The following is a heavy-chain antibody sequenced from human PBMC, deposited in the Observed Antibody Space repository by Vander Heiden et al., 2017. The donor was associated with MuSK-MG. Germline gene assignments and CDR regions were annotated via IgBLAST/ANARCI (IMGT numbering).Heavy chain of an antibody. CDR1: GGTFSSYA. CDR2: IIPIFGTA. CDR3: ARDGGDYYGWGILPHYYYNSMDV. J-gene: IGHJ6*02. D-gene: IGHD3-10*01. Sequence: QVQLVQSGAEVKKPGSSVKVSCKASGGTFSSYAISWVRQAPGQGLEWMGGIIPIFGTANYAQKFQGRVTITSDVSTSTAYMELSSLRSEDTAVYHRARDGGDYYGWGILPHYYYNSMDVWGRGTEVSVSS. V-gene: IGHV1-69*01.